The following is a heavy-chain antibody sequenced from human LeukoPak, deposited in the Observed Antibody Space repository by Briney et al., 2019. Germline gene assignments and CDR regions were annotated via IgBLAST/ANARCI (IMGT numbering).Heavy chain of an antibody. CDR3: ARGATRGYSYGPPRPDY. CDR2: LSHDGANE. J-gene: IGHJ4*02. CDR1: GFTFSSYT. V-gene: IGHV3-30-3*01. Sequence: PGRSLRLSCAASGFTFSSYTIHWVHQAPGKGLEWVALLSHDGANEYYADSVKGRFTISRDTSKNTLSLQMNSLRAEDTAVYYCARGATRGYSYGPPRPDYWGQGALVTVSS. D-gene: IGHD5-18*01.